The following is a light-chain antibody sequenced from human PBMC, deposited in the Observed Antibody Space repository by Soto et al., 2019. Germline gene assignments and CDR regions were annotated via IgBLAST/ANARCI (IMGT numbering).Light chain of an antibody. CDR3: QTWGTGSHYV. J-gene: IGLJ1*01. Sequence: QLVLTQSPSASASLGASVKLTCTLSSGHSSYAIAWHQQHPEKGPRYLMKLNSDGSHSKGDGLPDRFSGSSSGAERYLTISSLQSEDEADYYCQTWGTGSHYVFGTGTKLTVL. CDR2: LNSDGSH. CDR1: SGHSSYA. V-gene: IGLV4-69*01.